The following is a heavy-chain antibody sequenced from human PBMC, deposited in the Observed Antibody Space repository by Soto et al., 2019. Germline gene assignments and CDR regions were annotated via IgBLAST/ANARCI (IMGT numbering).Heavy chain of an antibody. CDR1: GGSISSGGYY. J-gene: IGHJ4*02. D-gene: IGHD3-10*01. CDR2: IYYSGST. V-gene: IGHV4-31*03. Sequence: PSETLSLTCTVSGGSISSGGYYWSWIRQHPGKGLEWIGYIYYSGSTYYNPSLKSRVTISVDTSKNKFPLKLSSVTAADTAVFYCARGSYYGSGGGVVGFDYWGQGTLVTVSS. CDR3: ARGSYYGSGGGVVGFDY.